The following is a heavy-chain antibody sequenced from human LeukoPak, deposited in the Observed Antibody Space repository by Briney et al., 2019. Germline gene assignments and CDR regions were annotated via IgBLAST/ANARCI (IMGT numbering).Heavy chain of an antibody. V-gene: IGHV1-18*01. D-gene: IGHD6-6*01. CDR3: ARGIAARAHYYYYYMDV. Sequence: GASVKVSCKASGYTFTSYGISWVRQAPGQGLEWMGWISAYNGNTNYAQKLQGRVTMTTDTSTSTAYMELRSLRSDDTAVYYCARGIAARAHYYYYYMDVWGKGTTVTVSS. J-gene: IGHJ6*03. CDR2: ISAYNGNT. CDR1: GYTFTSYG.